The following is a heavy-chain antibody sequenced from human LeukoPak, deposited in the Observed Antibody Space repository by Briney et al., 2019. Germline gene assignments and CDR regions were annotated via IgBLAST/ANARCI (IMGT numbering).Heavy chain of an antibody. CDR1: GGSISSYY. CDR2: IYGSGST. J-gene: IGHJ5*02. D-gene: IGHD1-1*01. CDR3: AREGTSGTHLNWFDP. Sequence: PSETLSLTCTVSGGSISSYYWSWIRQPPGKGLEWIGHIYGSGSTNYNPSLKSRVTLSVDTSKDQFSLKLSSVTAADTAVYYCAREGTSGTHLNWFDPWGQGTLVTVSS. V-gene: IGHV4-59*01.